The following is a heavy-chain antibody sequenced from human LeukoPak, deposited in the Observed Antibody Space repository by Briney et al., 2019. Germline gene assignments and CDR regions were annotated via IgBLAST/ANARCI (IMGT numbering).Heavy chain of an antibody. Sequence: ASVKVSCKTSGYAFTRYDITWVRQVAGQRPEWMGWMNTEGGDTKYSQKFLGRLTITRDTSTTTAYMELSRLRSEDTAVYYCARVPAAYMRYYYYYMDVWGRGTTVTVSS. CDR1: GYAFTRYD. D-gene: IGHD2-2*01. CDR3: ARVPAAYMRYYYYYMDV. V-gene: IGHV1-8*03. J-gene: IGHJ6*03. CDR2: MNTEGGDT.